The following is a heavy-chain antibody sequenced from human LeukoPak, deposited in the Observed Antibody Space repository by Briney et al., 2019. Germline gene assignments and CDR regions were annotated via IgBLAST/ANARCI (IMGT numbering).Heavy chain of an antibody. CDR1: GFTFSSYG. J-gene: IGHJ4*02. V-gene: IGHV3-30*02. Sequence: GGSLRLSCAASGFTFSSYGMHWVCLAPGQGLEWEAFIRYDGSNKYYADSVKGRFTISRDNSKNTLYLQMNSLRAEDTAVYYCAKDPGFMVRGARGYFDYWGQGTLVTVSS. CDR2: IRYDGSNK. CDR3: AKDPGFMVRGARGYFDY. D-gene: IGHD3-10*01.